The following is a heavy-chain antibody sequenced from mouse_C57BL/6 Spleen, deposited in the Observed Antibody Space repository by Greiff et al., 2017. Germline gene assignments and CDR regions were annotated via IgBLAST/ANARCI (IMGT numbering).Heavy chain of an antibody. CDR2: INYDGSST. J-gene: IGHJ1*03. Sequence: EVQVVESEGGLVQPGSSMKLSCTASGFTFSDYYMAWVRQVPEKGLEWVANINYDGSSTYYLDSLKSRFIISRDNAKNILYLQMSSLKSEDTATYYCARAPQWYCDVWGTGTTVTVSS. D-gene: IGHD3-2*02. V-gene: IGHV5-16*01. CDR3: ARAPQWYCDV. CDR1: GFTFSDYY.